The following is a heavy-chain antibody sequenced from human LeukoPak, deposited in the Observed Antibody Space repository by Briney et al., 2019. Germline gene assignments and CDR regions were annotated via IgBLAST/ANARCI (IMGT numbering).Heavy chain of an antibody. CDR1: GGSISSGVYY. J-gene: IGHJ6*02. CDR2: IYYSGST. CDR3: ARDGRYFVRGGMDV. Sequence: KASETLSLTCTVSGGSISSGVYYWSWIRQHPGKGLEWIGYIYYSGSTYYNPSLKSRVTISVDTSKNQFSLKLSSVTAADTAVYYCARDGRYFVRGGMDVWGQGTTVTVSS. V-gene: IGHV4-31*03. D-gene: IGHD3-9*01.